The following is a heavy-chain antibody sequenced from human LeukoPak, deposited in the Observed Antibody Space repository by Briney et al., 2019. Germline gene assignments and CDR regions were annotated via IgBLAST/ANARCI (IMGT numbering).Heavy chain of an antibody. CDR2: IRYDGSNK. CDR1: GFTFSSYG. Sequence: GGSLRLSCAASGFTFSSYGMHWVRQAPGKGLGWVAFIRYDGSNKKYVDSLKGRFTISRDNSKNTLYLQMNSLRAEDTAVYYCAKSLRIIMVRGVSYFDYWGQGTLVTVSS. D-gene: IGHD3-10*01. V-gene: IGHV3-30*02. CDR3: AKSLRIIMVRGVSYFDY. J-gene: IGHJ4*02.